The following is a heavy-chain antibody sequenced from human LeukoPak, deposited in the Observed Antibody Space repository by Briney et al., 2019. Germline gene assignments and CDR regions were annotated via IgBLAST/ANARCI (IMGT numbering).Heavy chain of an antibody. CDR3: TAGTGLTDHDY. CDR2: IKSKTDDETT. V-gene: IGHV3-15*01. J-gene: IGHJ4*02. CDR1: GFTFNNAW. D-gene: IGHD3/OR15-3a*01. Sequence: PGGSLRLSCAASGFTFNNAWMSWARQAPGKGLEWVGRIKSKTDDETTDYAAPVKGRFTISRDDSKNTVYLQMNSLKTEDTAVYYCTAGTGLTDHDYWGQGTLVTVSS.